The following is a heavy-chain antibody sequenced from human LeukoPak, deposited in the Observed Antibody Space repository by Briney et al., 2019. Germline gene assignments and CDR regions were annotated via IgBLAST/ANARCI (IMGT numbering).Heavy chain of an antibody. Sequence: SETLSLTCTVSGGFNSGHYWSWIRQPPGKGLEWIGYIYYNGDTNYNPSVKSRVTISLDKSKNYLSLKLTSATAADTAIYYCARHIRLGGWFGPWGQGTLVTVSS. CDR1: GGFNSGHY. CDR3: ARHIRLGGWFGP. J-gene: IGHJ5*02. V-gene: IGHV4-59*08. D-gene: IGHD3-16*01. CDR2: IYYNGDT.